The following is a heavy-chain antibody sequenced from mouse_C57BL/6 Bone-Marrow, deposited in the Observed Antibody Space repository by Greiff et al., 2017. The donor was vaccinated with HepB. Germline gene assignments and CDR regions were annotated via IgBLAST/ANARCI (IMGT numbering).Heavy chain of an antibody. CDR1: GYTFTSYG. CDR3: AGGGYYLSGAMDY. CDR2: IYPRSGNT. J-gene: IGHJ4*01. V-gene: IGHV1-81*01. Sequence: QVQLQQPGAELARPGASVKLSCKASGYTFTSYGISWVKQRTGQGLEWIGEIYPRSGNTYYNEKFKGKATLTADKSSSTAYMELRSLTSEDSAVYFCAGGGYYLSGAMDYGGQGTSATVSS. D-gene: IGHD2-3*01.